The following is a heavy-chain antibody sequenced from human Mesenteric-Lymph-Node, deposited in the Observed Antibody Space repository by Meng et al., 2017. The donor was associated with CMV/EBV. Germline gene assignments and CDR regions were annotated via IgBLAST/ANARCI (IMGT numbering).Heavy chain of an antibody. D-gene: IGHD6-6*01. CDR3: ARDQKQLVHHIYYYYGMDV. CDR2: INPNSGDT. V-gene: IGHV1-2*02. CDR1: GYTFTGYY. Sequence: ASVKVSCKASGYTFTGYYMHWVRQAPGQGLEWMGWINPNSGDTNYAQKFQGRVTMTRDTSISTAYMELSRLRSDDTAVYYCARDQKQLVHHIYYYYGMDVWGQGTTVTVSS. J-gene: IGHJ6*02.